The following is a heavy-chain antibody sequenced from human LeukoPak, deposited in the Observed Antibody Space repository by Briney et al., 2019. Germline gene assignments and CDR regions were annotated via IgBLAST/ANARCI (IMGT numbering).Heavy chain of an antibody. CDR3: ARGASSSWAYYYYYYGMDV. CDR2: IGTAGDT. J-gene: IGHJ6*02. Sequence: PGGSLRLSCAASGFTFSSYDMHWVRQAAGKGLEWVSAIGTAGDTYYPGSVKGRFTISRENAKNSLYLQMNSLRAGDTAVYYCARGASSSWAYYYYYYGMDVWGQGPRSPSP. D-gene: IGHD6-13*01. CDR1: GFTFSSYD. V-gene: IGHV3-13*01.